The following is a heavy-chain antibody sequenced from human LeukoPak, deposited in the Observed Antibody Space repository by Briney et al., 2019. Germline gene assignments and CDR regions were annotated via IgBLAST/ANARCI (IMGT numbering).Heavy chain of an antibody. D-gene: IGHD3-22*01. CDR3: AKDTYDSSGYYYEIS. CDR1: GFTFSNYG. CDR2: IRFDEATK. J-gene: IGHJ4*02. V-gene: IGHV3-30*02. Sequence: PGGSLRLSCAASGFTFSNYGMHWVRQAPGKGLEWVAFIRFDEATKYYTESVKGRFTISRENSKSMLFLQMNSLRDEDTAVYYCAKDTYDSSGYYYEISWGQGTLVTVSS.